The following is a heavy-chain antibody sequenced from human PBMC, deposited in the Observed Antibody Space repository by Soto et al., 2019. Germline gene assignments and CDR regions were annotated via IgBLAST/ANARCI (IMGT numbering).Heavy chain of an antibody. CDR2: INPTDGST. CDR1: GYTFTSNY. V-gene: IGHV1-46*01. D-gene: IGHD4-4*01. CDR3: VRETSLTTDWFDP. J-gene: IGHJ5*02. Sequence: ASVKVSCKASGYTFTSNYIDWVRQAPGQGLEWMGIINPTDGSTRYAQKFQGRLTMTRDTSTSTVYMELRSLRSEDTAVYYCVRETSLTTDWFDPWREGTLVTVSS.